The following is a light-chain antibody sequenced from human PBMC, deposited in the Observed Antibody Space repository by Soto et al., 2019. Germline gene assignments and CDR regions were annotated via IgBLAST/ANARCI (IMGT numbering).Light chain of an antibody. V-gene: IGLV2-23*01. J-gene: IGLJ2*01. CDR1: SGDIGSYNL. CDR3: CSYAGSDTMI. Sequence: QAALTQPASVSGSPGQSITISCTGTSGDIGSYNLLFWYQQHAGKAPKLMIYEDTKRPSGVSDRFSASKSGTTASLTISGLEAEDEADYYCCSYAGSDTMIFGGGTKLTVL. CDR2: EDT.